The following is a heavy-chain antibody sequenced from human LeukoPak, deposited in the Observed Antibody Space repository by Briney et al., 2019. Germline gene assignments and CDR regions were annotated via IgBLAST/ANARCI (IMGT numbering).Heavy chain of an antibody. Sequence: GGSLRLSCAASGFTFSSDSMNWVRQAAGKGLEWGSYISSSSSTIYYADSVKGRFTISRDNAKNTLYLQMNSLRAEDMALYYCVKDMSGSNDAFDIWGQGTMVTVS. V-gene: IGHV3-48*01. CDR3: VKDMSGSNDAFDI. D-gene: IGHD1-26*01. CDR1: GFTFSSDS. CDR2: ISSSSSTI. J-gene: IGHJ3*02.